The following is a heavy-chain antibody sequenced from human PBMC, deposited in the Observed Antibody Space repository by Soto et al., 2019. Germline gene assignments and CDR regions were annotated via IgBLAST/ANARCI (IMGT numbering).Heavy chain of an antibody. CDR1: GYTFTGYY. D-gene: IGHD2-15*01. J-gene: IGHJ5*02. CDR3: ARGLPSKLGYCSGGSCLTLDP. Sequence: XSVKVSCKASGYTFTGYYMHWVRQAPGQGLEWMGWINPNSGGTNYAQKFQGWVTMTRDTSISTAYMELSRLRSDDTAVYYCARGLPSKLGYCSGGSCLTLDPWGQGTLGTV. CDR2: INPNSGGT. V-gene: IGHV1-2*04.